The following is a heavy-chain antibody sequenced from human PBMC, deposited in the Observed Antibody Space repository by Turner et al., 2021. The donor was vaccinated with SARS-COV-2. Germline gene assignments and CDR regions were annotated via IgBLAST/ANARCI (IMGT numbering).Heavy chain of an antibody. D-gene: IGHD6-6*01. J-gene: IGHJ4*02. CDR1: GFTFSDHY. CDR2: SRNKAKSFTT. V-gene: IGHV3-72*01. CDR3: TRDAARGY. Sequence: EVQLVESGGGLVQPGGSRRLSCAASGFTFSDHYLDWVRQAPGKGLEWVGRSRNKAKSFTTDYAASVKGRFTISRDDAKSSLYLQMNSLKIEDTAVYYCTRDAARGYWGQGTLVSVSS.